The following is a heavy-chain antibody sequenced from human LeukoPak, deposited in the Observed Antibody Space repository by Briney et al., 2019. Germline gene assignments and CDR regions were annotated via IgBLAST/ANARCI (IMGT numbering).Heavy chain of an antibody. J-gene: IGHJ3*02. CDR3: ARDLVAGDAFDI. CDR2: IYYGGST. D-gene: IGHD5-12*01. CDR1: GGSISSGDYY. Sequence: SETLSLTCTVSGGSISSGDYYWSWIRQPPGKGLEWIGYIYYGGSTYYNPSLKSRVSISVDTSKNQFSLKLSSVTAADTAVYYCARDLVAGDAFDIWGRGTMVTVSS. V-gene: IGHV4-30-4*08.